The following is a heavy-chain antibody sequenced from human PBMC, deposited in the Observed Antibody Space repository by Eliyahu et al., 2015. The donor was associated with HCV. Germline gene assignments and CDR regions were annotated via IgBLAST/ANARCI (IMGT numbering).Heavy chain of an antibody. CDR2: IRYDGSNK. Sequence: QVQLVESGGGVVQPGGSLRLSCAASGFTFSSYGMHWVRQAPGKGLEWVAFIRYDGSNKYYADSVKGRFTISRDNSKNTLYLQMNSLRAEDTAVYYCAKIVGATAYYFDYWGQGTLVTVSS. D-gene: IGHD1-26*01. V-gene: IGHV3-30*02. CDR3: AKIVGATAYYFDY. J-gene: IGHJ4*02. CDR1: GFTFSSYG.